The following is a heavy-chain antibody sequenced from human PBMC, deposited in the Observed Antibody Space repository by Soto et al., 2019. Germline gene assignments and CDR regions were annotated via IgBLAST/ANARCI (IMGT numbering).Heavy chain of an antibody. CDR2: IIPILGIA. Sequence: GPPVKVSCKASGGTFSSYTISWVRQAPGQGLEWMGRIIPILGIANYAQKFQGRVTITADKSTSTAYMELSSLRSEDTAVYYCARDGPRGYYYYYYMDVSGKGTTVTVSS. J-gene: IGHJ6*03. CDR3: ARDGPRGYYYYYYMDV. V-gene: IGHV1-69*04. CDR1: GGTFSSYT.